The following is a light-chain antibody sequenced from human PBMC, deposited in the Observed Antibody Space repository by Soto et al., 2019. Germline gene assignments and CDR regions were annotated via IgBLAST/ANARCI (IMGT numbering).Light chain of an antibody. CDR2: DGS. V-gene: IGKV3-11*01. Sequence: EIVLTQSPATLSLSPGERATLSCRASQSLNIYLAWYQQKPGQAPRLLIYDGSIRATGIPARFSGSGSGTDFTLTISSLEPEDFAVYYCQQRYSWPLTFSGGTEVEIK. CDR1: QSLNIY. CDR3: QQRYSWPLT. J-gene: IGKJ4*01.